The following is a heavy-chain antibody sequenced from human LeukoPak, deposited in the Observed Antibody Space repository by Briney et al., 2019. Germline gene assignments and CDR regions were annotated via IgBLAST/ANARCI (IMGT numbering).Heavy chain of an antibody. V-gene: IGHV1-69*05. Sequence: ASVKVSCKASGGTFSSYAISWVRRAPGQGLEWMGGIIPIFGTANYAQKFQGRVTITTDESTSTAYMELSSLRSEDTAVYYCASPGASWTDAFDIWGQGTMVTVSS. CDR3: ASPGASWTDAFDI. D-gene: IGHD2-2*01. CDR2: IIPIFGTA. J-gene: IGHJ3*02. CDR1: GGTFSSYA.